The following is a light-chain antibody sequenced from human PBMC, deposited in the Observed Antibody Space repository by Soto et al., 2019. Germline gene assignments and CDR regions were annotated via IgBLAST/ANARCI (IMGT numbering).Light chain of an antibody. CDR2: DAS. Sequence: EIVMTQSPATLSVSPGEGATLSCKASQNVYNNLAWYQQRPGQPPRLLIYDASTRATGIPARVSGSGYGTEFTLTISSLQSEDFAVYFCQQCRNWPLTFGGGTKVEIK. CDR1: QNVYNN. J-gene: IGKJ4*01. V-gene: IGKV3-15*01. CDR3: QQCRNWPLT.